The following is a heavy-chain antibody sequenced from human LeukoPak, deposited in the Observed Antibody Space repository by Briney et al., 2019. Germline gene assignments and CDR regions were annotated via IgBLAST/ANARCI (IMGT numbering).Heavy chain of an antibody. CDR1: GYSFTSYW. D-gene: IGHD2-2*01. J-gene: IGHJ3*02. V-gene: IGHV5-51*01. CDR2: IYPGDSDT. CDR3: ARGYCSSTSCRTDAFDI. Sequence: GESLKISCKGSGYSFTSYWIGWVRQLPGKGLEWMGIIYPGDSDTRYSPSFQGQVTISADKSISTAYLQWSSLKASDTAMYYCARGYCSSTSCRTDAFDIWGQGTMVTVSS.